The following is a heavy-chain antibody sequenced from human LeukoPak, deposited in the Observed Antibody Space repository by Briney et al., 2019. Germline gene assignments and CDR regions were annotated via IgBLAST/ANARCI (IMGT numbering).Heavy chain of an antibody. D-gene: IGHD3-3*01. CDR2: IKHSGST. J-gene: IGHJ3*02. V-gene: IGHV4-34*01. Sequence: PSETLSLTCAVYGGSFSGYYWSWIRQPPGKGLEWIGEIKHSGSTNYNPSLKSRVTISVDTSKNQFSLKLSSVTAADTAVYYCARGPTYYDFWSGYYLDAFDIWGQGTMVTVPS. CDR1: GGSFSGYY. CDR3: ARGPTYYDFWSGYYLDAFDI.